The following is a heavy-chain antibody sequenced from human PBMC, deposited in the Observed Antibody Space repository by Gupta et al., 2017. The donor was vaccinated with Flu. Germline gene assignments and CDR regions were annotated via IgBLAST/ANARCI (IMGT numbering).Heavy chain of an antibody. CDR3: ARGSGSYYKYYFDY. J-gene: IGHJ4*02. V-gene: IGHV4-31*03. CDR2: IYYSGST. D-gene: IGHD3-10*01. CDR1: GGSISRGGYY. Sequence: QVQLQESGPGLVKPSQTLSLTCTVSGGSISRGGYYWSWIRQHPGKGLEWIGYIYYSGSTYYNPSLKSRVTISGDTSKNQFSLKLSSVTAADTAVYYCARGSGSYYKYYFDYGGQGTLVTVSS.